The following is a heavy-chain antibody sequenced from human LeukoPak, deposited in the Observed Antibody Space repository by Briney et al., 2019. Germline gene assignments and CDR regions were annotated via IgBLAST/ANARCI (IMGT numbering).Heavy chain of an antibody. J-gene: IGHJ4*02. CDR1: GFTFSSYA. V-gene: IGHV3-23*01. CDR2: ISGSGGST. D-gene: IGHD3-3*01. Sequence: PGGSLRLSCAASGFTFSSYAMSWVRQAPGKGLEWVSAISGSGGSTYYADSVKGRFTISRDNSKNTLYLQMNSLRAEDTAVYYCAKADYDFWSGYQYYFDYWGQGTLVTVSS. CDR3: AKADYDFWSGYQYYFDY.